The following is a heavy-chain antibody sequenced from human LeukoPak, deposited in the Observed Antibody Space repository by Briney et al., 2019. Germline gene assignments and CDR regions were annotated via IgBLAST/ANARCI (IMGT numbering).Heavy chain of an antibody. CDR3: ARAIMWYSSGSRYSFDY. Sequence: ASVKVSCKASGYTFTSYGISWVRQAPGQGLEWMGWISAYNGNTNYAQKLQGRVTMTRDTSTSTAYMELRSLRFDDTAVYYRARAIMWYSSGSRYSFDYWGQGTLVTVSS. D-gene: IGHD6-19*01. V-gene: IGHV1-18*01. J-gene: IGHJ4*02. CDR1: GYTFTSYG. CDR2: ISAYNGNT.